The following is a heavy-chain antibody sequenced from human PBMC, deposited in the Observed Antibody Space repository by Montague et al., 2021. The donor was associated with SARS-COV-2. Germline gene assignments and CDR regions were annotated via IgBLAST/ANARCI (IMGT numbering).Heavy chain of an antibody. V-gene: IGHV3-33*08. Sequence: SLRLSCAASGFTFSSYDMHWVRQAPGKGLEWVAVIWYDGSHIAYVDSVRGRFTVSRDNSNNILYLQMNSLKVDDTAVYYCARENDWKFDFDFWGQGTLVTVSS. J-gene: IGHJ4*02. CDR1: GFTFSSYD. D-gene: IGHD1-1*01. CDR2: IWYDGSHI. CDR3: ARENDWKFDFDF.